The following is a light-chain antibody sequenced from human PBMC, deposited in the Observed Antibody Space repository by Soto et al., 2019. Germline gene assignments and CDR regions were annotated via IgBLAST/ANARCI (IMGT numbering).Light chain of an antibody. Sequence: DIQLTQSPSFLSASVGDTVTITCRASQGMSTYFAWYQQKPGKVPNLLIRSASTLQCGVPPRFSGGGSGTEFTLTISTLQPDDSGIYYCQQLNGYQLAFGGGTNVEIK. V-gene: IGKV1-9*01. CDR1: QGMSTY. J-gene: IGKJ4*01. CDR2: SAS. CDR3: QQLNGYQLA.